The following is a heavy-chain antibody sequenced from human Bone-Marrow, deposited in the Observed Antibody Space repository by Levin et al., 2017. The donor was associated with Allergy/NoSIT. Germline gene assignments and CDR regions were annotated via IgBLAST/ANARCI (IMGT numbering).Heavy chain of an antibody. V-gene: IGHV1-2*06. CDR3: ARYSAFGMMTNFDY. CDR2: INPHYGDT. J-gene: IGHJ4*02. Sequence: GESLKISCQASGYTFTDYYIHWVRQAPGLGLEWMGRINPHYGDTNYAQRFQGRVTMTTDTSISTAYMDLGSLRSDDTAIYCCARYSAFGMMTNFDYWGQGTLVTVSS. CDR1: GYTFTDYY. D-gene: IGHD3-3*02.